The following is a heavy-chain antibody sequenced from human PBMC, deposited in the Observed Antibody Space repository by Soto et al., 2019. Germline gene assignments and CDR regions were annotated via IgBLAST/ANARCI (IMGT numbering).Heavy chain of an antibody. CDR3: AKSPRYSGWYQIDY. V-gene: IGHV3-23*01. J-gene: IGHJ4*02. D-gene: IGHD6-19*01. CDR1: GFTFSSYV. CDR2: IGGNDGST. Sequence: GGSLRLSCAASGFTFSSYVMSWVRQAPGKGLEWVSTIGGNDGSTNYADSVKGRFTISRDNSKNTLYLQMNSLRAEDTAVYYCAKSPRYSGWYQIDYWGQGTLVTVSS.